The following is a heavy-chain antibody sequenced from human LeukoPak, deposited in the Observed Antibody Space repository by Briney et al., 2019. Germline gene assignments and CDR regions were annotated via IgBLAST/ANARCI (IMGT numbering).Heavy chain of an antibody. CDR2: IKEDGSEK. J-gene: IGHJ2*01. V-gene: IGHV3-7*04. CDR1: GFIFRSHW. D-gene: IGHD2-2*02. CDR3: VRAAPDTRYRHFDF. Sequence: GGSLRLSCVASGFIFRSHWMKWVRQAPGKGLEWVADIKEDGSEKYYEDSVKGRFIISRDNAENSLSLQMSSLRVEDAAVYYCVRAAPDTRYRHFDFWGRGTLVSVSS.